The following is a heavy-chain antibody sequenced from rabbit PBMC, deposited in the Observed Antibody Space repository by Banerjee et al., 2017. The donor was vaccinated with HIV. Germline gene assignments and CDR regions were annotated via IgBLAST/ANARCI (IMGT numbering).Heavy chain of an antibody. Sequence: QEQLKESGGGLVKPGGTLTLTCKASGFDFSSYWMCWVRQAPGKGLEWIACIFNSDGGTWYASWAKGRFTISKTSSTTVTLQMTSLTAADTATYFCARDLAGVIGWNFNLWGPGTLVTVS. CDR2: IFNSDGGT. CDR3: ARDLAGVIGWNFNL. J-gene: IGHJ4*01. CDR1: GFDFSSYW. D-gene: IGHD4-1*01. V-gene: IGHV1S45*01.